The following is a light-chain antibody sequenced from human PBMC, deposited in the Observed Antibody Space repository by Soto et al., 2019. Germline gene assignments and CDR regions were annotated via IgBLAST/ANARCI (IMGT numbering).Light chain of an antibody. J-gene: IGKJ1*01. CDR2: GAS. V-gene: IGKV3-20*01. CDR1: QSVSSSY. Sequence: HSPGTLSLSPGERATLSCRASQSVSSSYLAWYQQKPGQAPRLLIYGASSRATGIPDRFSGSGSGTDFTLTITSLEPEDFAVYYCQQYNNWPRTFGQGTKVDIK. CDR3: QQYNNWPRT.